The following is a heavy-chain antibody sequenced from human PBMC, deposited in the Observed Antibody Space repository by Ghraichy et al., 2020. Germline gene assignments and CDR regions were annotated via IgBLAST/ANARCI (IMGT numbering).Heavy chain of an antibody. CDR2: ISYDGSNK. CDR1: GFTFSSYA. V-gene: IGHV3-30-3*01. D-gene: IGHD3-10*01. Sequence: GGSLRLSCAASGFTFSSYAMHWVRQAPGKGLEWVAVISYDGSNKYYADSVKGRFTISRDNSKNTLYLQMNSLRAEDTAVYYCARLLKALGGGNYGSGSYYNEYYYYGMDVWGQGTTVTVSS. J-gene: IGHJ6*02. CDR3: ARLLKALGGGNYGSGSYYNEYYYYGMDV.